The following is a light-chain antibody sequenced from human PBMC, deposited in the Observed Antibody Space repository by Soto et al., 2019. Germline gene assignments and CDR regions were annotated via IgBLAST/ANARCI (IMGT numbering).Light chain of an antibody. CDR2: AAS. V-gene: IGKV1-9*01. J-gene: IGKJ5*01. CDR3: QQLKSYPIT. CDR1: QGIINY. Sequence: DIQLTQSPSFLSASVGDRVTITCRASQGIINYLAWYQQKPGKAPKLLIYAASTLQSGVPSRFSGSASGTEFTLTISSPQPEDFATYYCQQLKSYPITFGQGTRLEIK.